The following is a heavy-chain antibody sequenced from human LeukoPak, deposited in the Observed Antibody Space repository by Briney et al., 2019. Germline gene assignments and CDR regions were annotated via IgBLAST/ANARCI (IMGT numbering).Heavy chain of an antibody. CDR3: ARRPAPRLTGYYKGIDY. D-gene: IGHD3-9*01. V-gene: IGHV4-39*07. Sequence: SETLSLTCTVSGGSISSSSYYWGWIRQPPGKGLEWIGSIYYSGSTYYNPSLKSRVTISVDTSKNQFSLKLSSVTAADTAVYYCARRPAPRLTGYYKGIDYWGQGTLVTVSS. CDR2: IYYSGST. CDR1: GGSISSSSYY. J-gene: IGHJ4*02.